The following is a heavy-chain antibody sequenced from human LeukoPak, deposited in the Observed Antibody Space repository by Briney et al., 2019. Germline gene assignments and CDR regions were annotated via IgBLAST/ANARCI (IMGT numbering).Heavy chain of an antibody. Sequence: GGSLRLSCAASEFNSSSYWMSWVRQAPGKGLEWVANIKQDGSEKNYVDSVKGRFTISRDNAKNSLYLQMNSLRAEDTAVYYCARDTLFDYWGQGTLVTVSS. V-gene: IGHV3-7*01. CDR2: IKQDGSEK. J-gene: IGHJ4*02. CDR3: ARDTLFDY. CDR1: EFNSSSYW.